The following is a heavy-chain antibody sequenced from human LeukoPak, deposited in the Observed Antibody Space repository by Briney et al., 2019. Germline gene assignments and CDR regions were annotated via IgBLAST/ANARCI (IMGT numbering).Heavy chain of an antibody. D-gene: IGHD3-22*01. V-gene: IGHV1-69*05. CDR3: ASAAAYYYDSSAPGRYFDY. CDR1: GGTFSSYA. CDR2: IIPIFGTA. J-gene: IGHJ4*02. Sequence: SVKVSCKASGGTFSSYAISWVRQSPGQGLEWMGGIIPIFGTANYAQKFQGRVTITTDESTSTAYMELSSLRSEDTAVYYCASAAAYYYDSSAPGRYFDYWGQGTLVTVSS.